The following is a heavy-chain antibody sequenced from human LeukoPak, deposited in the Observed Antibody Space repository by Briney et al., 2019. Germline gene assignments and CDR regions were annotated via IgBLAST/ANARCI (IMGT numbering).Heavy chain of an antibody. CDR3: AKGVTMVRGVTPDTFDI. CDR2: ISGSGGST. CDR1: GFTFSSYA. J-gene: IGHJ3*02. Sequence: GESLRLSCAASGFTFSSYAMSWVRQAPGKGLEWVSAISGSGGSTYYADSVKGRFTISRDNSKNTLYLQMNSLRAEDTAVYYCAKGVTMVRGVTPDTFDIWGQGTMVTVSS. D-gene: IGHD3-10*01. V-gene: IGHV3-23*01.